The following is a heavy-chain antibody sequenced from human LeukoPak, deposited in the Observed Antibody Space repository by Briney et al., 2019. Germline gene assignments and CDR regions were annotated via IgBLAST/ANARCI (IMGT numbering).Heavy chain of an antibody. V-gene: IGHV3-66*02. CDR2: IYSGGDT. Sequence: GGSLRLSCAASGFSVSGYYLSWVRQAPGKGLEWVSVIYSGGDTSYVDSVKGRFTISRDNSKNTVHLQMNSLRPEDTAVYYCARGFFNFDYWGQGILATVSS. CDR3: ARGFFNFDY. J-gene: IGHJ4*02. D-gene: IGHD3-3*01. CDR1: GFSVSGYY.